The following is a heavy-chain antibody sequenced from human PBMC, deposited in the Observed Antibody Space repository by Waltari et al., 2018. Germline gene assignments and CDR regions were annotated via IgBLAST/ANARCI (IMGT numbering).Heavy chain of an antibody. J-gene: IGHJ4*02. CDR1: GGTFSRYT. CDR2: IIPILGIA. CDR3: ARATLGIGGGDFDY. Sequence: QVQLVQSGAEVKKPGSSVKVSCKASGGTFSRYTISWVRQAPGQGLEWMGRIIPILGIANYEQKFQGRVTITADKSTSTAYMELSSLRSEDTAVYYCARATLGIGGGDFDYWGQGTLVTVSS. D-gene: IGHD1-1*01. V-gene: IGHV1-69*02.